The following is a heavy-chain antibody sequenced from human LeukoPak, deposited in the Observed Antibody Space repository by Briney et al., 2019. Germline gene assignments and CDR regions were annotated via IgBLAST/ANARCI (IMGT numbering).Heavy chain of an antibody. CDR2: INWNGGST. V-gene: IGHV3-20*04. D-gene: IGHD6-13*01. CDR3: AREGIAAAGEYYFDY. J-gene: IGHJ4*02. Sequence: GGSLRLSCAASGFTFDDYGMSWVRQAPGKGLEWVSGINWNGGSTGYADSVKGRFTISRDNAKNSLYLQMNSLRAEDTALYYCAREGIAAAGEYYFDYWGQGTLVTVSS. CDR1: GFTFDDYG.